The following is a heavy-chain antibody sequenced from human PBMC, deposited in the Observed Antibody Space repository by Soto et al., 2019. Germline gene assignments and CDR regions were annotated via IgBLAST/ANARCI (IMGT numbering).Heavy chain of an antibody. V-gene: IGHV5-51*01. J-gene: IGHJ4*02. CDR2: IYPGDSDT. Sequence: PGESLKISCKGSGYSYTNYWIGWVRQMPGKGLEWMGIIYPGDSDTRYRPSFQGQVTISADKSINTAYLQWSSLKASDTAIYYCARRVYGYSYADWGQGTLVTVSS. CDR3: ARRVYGYSYAD. CDR1: GYSYTNYW. D-gene: IGHD5-18*01.